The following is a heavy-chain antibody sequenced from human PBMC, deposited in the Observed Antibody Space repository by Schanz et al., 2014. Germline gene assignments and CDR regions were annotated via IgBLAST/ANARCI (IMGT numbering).Heavy chain of an antibody. CDR2: ISHDGSIQ. D-gene: IGHD6-13*01. V-gene: IGHV3-30*04. J-gene: IGHJ4*02. Sequence: QVQLVESGGGVVQPGRSLRLSCAASGFTFSNFAMHWVRQAPGKGLEWVTIISHDGSIQYGADSVKGRFTLSRDNSKNTMDLQMNSLRAEDTAVYHCVKDLGGSSSSWYSHFDHWGLGTLVTVSS. CDR1: GFTFSNFA. CDR3: VKDLGGSSSSWYSHFDH.